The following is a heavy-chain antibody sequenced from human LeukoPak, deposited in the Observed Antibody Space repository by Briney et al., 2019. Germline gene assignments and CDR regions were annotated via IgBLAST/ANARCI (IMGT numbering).Heavy chain of an antibody. CDR2: ITGGGGTT. Sequence: PGGSLRLSCAASGFTFSTYAMSWVRRTPGKGLEGVSAITGGGGTTYYADSVKGRFTISRDNSKNTLYLQMNSLRAEDTAVYYCAKDPPILRWSFDYWGQGTLVTVSS. CDR3: AKDPPILRWSFDY. V-gene: IGHV3-23*01. J-gene: IGHJ4*02. D-gene: IGHD4-23*01. CDR1: GFTFSTYA.